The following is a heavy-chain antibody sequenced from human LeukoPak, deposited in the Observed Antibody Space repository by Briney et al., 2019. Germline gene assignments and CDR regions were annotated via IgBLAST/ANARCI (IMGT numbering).Heavy chain of an antibody. D-gene: IGHD3/OR15-3a*01. CDR1: GGTFSSYA. V-gene: IGHV1-2*06. Sequence: GASVKVSCKASGGTFSSYAISWVRQAPGQGLEWMGRINPNSGGTNYAQKFQGRVTMTRDTSISTAYMELSRLRSDDTAVYYCARGLYYFDYWGQGTLVTVSS. CDR3: ARGLYYFDY. CDR2: INPNSGGT. J-gene: IGHJ4*02.